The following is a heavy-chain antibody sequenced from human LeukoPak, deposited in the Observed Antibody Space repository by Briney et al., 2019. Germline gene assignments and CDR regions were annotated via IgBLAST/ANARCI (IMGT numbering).Heavy chain of an antibody. CDR3: GGARKDSYYSGPLDY. J-gene: IGHJ4*02. CDR2: IFYSGST. D-gene: IGHD3-22*01. Sequence: SETLSLTCTVSGGSISSSKHYWNWLRQPPGKGLEWIGYIFYSGSTNYNPSLKSRVTISVDTSKNQFSLKLSSVTAADTAVYYCGGARKDSYYSGPLDYWGQGTLVTVSS. V-gene: IGHV4-61*01. CDR1: GGSISSSKHY.